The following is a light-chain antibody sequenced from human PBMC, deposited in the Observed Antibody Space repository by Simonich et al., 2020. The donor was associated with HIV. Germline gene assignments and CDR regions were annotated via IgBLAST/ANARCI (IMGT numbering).Light chain of an antibody. CDR3: FSYRSSSTLV. V-gene: IGLV2-11*01. CDR2: DVS. CDR1: SSDVGGYDY. Sequence: QSALTQPPSASGAPGQSVTISCTGTSSDVGGYDYVSWYQQHPGKAPKSMIFDVSKWPSGVPDRFSGAKSGNTASLTISGLQAEDEADYYCFSYRSSSTLVFGGGTKLTVL. J-gene: IGLJ2*01.